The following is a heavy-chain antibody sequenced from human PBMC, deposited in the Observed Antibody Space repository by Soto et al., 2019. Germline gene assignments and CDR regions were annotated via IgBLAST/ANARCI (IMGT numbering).Heavy chain of an antibody. Sequence: PGGSLRLSCAASGFMFSNHGMXWVRQAPGKGLEWVAVIWSDGNNRYYADSVKGRFTISRDNSKNTVYLQMNSLRAEDTAVYYCVRGDNWNDEASDYWGQGTLVTVSS. CDR1: GFMFSNHG. J-gene: IGHJ4*02. D-gene: IGHD1-1*01. V-gene: IGHV3-33*01. CDR2: IWSDGNNR. CDR3: VRGDNWNDEASDY.